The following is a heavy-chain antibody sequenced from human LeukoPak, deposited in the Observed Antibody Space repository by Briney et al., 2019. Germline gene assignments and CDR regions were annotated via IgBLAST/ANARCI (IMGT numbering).Heavy chain of an antibody. CDR2: IKQDGSEK. Sequence: PGGSLRLSCAASGFTFSNYWMNWVRQAPGKGLEWVANIKQDGSEKYYVDSVKGRFTISRENAKNSLYLQMNSLRAEDTAVYYCASSELYKYGLDYWGQGTLVTVSS. D-gene: IGHD5-18*01. V-gene: IGHV3-7*01. CDR3: ASSELYKYGLDY. CDR1: GFTFSNYW. J-gene: IGHJ4*02.